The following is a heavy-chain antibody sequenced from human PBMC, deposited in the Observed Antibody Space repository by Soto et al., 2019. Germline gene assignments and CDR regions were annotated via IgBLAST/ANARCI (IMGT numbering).Heavy chain of an antibody. D-gene: IGHD2-21*02. CDR2: ISSSGYST. Sequence: EVQLLESGGGLVQPGVSRRLSCAASGFSFNNYAMSWVRQAPGKGLEWVSAISSSGYSTYYADSVKGRFTISRDNYKNTVYLQMNNLRAEHTAVYYCSKGSVVVAAKFDSWGQGTLVTVSS. CDR3: SKGSVVVAAKFDS. J-gene: IGHJ4*02. V-gene: IGHV3-23*01. CDR1: GFSFNNYA.